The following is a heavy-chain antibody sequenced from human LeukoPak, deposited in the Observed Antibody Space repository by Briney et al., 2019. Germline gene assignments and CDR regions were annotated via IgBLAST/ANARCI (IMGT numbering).Heavy chain of an antibody. J-gene: IGHJ5*02. CDR3: ARRVAVATNWFDP. V-gene: IGHV4-59*12. D-gene: IGHD6-19*01. CDR2: IYYSGST. Sequence: SETLSLTCTVSGGSISSYYWSWIRQPPGKGLEWIGYIYYSGSTNYNPSLKSRVTISVDTSKNQFSLKLSSVTAADTAVYYCARRVAVATNWFDPWGQGTLVTVSS. CDR1: GGSISSYY.